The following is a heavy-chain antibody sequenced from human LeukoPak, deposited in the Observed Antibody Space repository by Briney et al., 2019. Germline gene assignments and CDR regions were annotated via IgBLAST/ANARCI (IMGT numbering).Heavy chain of an antibody. CDR2: IHPGDSDT. CDR3: ARQMPPRSSSWTHYYYYYYMDV. V-gene: IGHV5-51*01. D-gene: IGHD6-13*01. J-gene: IGHJ6*03. Sequence: GESLKISCKGSGYSFTSYWIGWVRQMPGKGLEWMGIIHPGDSDTRYSPSFQGQVTVSADKSISTAYLQWSSLKASDTAMYYCARQMPPRSSSWTHYYYYYYMDVWGKGTTVTVSS. CDR1: GYSFTSYW.